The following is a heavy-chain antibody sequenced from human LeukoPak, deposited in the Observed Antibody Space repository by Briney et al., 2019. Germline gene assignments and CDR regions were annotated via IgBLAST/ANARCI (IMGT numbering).Heavy chain of an antibody. CDR2: INHSGYT. Sequence: SETLSLTCAVYGGSFTDYYWSWIRQSPGKGLEWIGEINHSGYTKYNPSLKSRVTISVDTSKNQFSLKLSSVTAADTAVYYCARGRRGYGMDVWGQGTTVTVSS. J-gene: IGHJ6*02. V-gene: IGHV4-34*01. CDR3: ARGRRGYGMDV. CDR1: GGSFTDYY.